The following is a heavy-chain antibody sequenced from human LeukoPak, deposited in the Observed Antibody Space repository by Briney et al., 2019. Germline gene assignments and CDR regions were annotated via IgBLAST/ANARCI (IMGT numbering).Heavy chain of an antibody. CDR3: AELGITMIGGV. Sequence: GGSLRLSCAASGFTFSSYEMNWVGQAPGKGLEWVSYISSSGSTIYYADSVKGRFTISRDNAKNSLYLQINSLRAEDTAVYYCAELGITMIGGVWGKGTTVTISS. V-gene: IGHV3-48*03. D-gene: IGHD3-10*02. CDR2: ISSSGSTI. CDR1: GFTFSSYE. J-gene: IGHJ6*04.